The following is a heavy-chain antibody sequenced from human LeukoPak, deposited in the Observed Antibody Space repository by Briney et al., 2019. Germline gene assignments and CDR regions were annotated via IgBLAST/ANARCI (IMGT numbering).Heavy chain of an antibody. D-gene: IGHD3-10*01. V-gene: IGHV4-59*12. CDR1: GGSISSYY. Sequence: SETLSLTCTVSGGSISSYYWSWIRQPPGKGLEWIGYIYYSGSTNYNPSLKSRVTISVDTSKNQFSLKLSSVTAADTAVYYCARGSPYYYGSGKTCWFDPWGQGTLVTVSS. CDR2: IYYSGST. J-gene: IGHJ5*02. CDR3: ARGSPYYYGSGKTCWFDP.